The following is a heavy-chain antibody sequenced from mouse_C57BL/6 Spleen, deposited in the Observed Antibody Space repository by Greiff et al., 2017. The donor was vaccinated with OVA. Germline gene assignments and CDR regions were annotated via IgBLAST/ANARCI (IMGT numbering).Heavy chain of an antibody. CDR2: ISDGGSYT. J-gene: IGHJ3*01. Sequence: EVQGVESGGGLVKPGGSLKLSCAASGFTFSSYAMSWVRQTPEKRLEWVATISDGGSYTYYPDNVKGRFTISRDNAKNNLYLQMSHLKSEDTAMYYCARDFRLFAYWGQGTLVTVSA. CDR1: GFTFSSYA. CDR3: ARDFRLFAY. V-gene: IGHV5-4*01.